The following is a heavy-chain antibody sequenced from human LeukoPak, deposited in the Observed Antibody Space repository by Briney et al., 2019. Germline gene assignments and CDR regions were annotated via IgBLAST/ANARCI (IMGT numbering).Heavy chain of an antibody. J-gene: IGHJ5*02. CDR1: GGTFSSYT. Sequence: GASVKVSCKASGGTFSSYTISWVRQAPGQGLEWMGRIIPILGIANYAQKFQGRVTITADKSTSTAYMELSSLRSEDTVVYYCAISGSYSNWFDPWGQGTLVTVSS. CDR2: IIPILGIA. V-gene: IGHV1-69*02. D-gene: IGHD1-26*01. CDR3: AISGSYSNWFDP.